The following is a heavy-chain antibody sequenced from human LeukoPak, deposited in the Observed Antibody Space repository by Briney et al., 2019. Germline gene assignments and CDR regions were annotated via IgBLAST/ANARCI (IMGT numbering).Heavy chain of an antibody. CDR1: GGSIGRSSSY. CDR3: ATRLAVAAYYFDY. Sequence: SETLSLTCTVSGGSIGRSSSYWGWIRQPPGKGLEWIGSLYYGGSTYYNPSLKSRVTISVDTSENLFSLRLTSVTAADTAVYYCATRLAVAAYYFDYWGQGTLVTVSS. V-gene: IGHV4-39*02. J-gene: IGHJ4*02. CDR2: LYYGGST. D-gene: IGHD6-19*01.